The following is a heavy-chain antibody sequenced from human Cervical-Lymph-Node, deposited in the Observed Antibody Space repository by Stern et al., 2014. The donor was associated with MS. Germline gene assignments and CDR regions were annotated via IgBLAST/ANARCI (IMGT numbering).Heavy chain of an antibody. J-gene: IGHJ6*02. CDR3: ARGKSIAGRAYFYYGLDV. V-gene: IGHV4-59*08. Sequence: VQLVESGPGLAKTSETLSLTCTVSGDSITSYYWSWIRQPPGKGLEFIGYTYYSGSTNYNPSLKSRVTISLETSKNQIPLELSSVTAADTAVYFCARGKSIAGRAYFYYGLDVWGQGTTVTVSS. D-gene: IGHD6-6*01. CDR1: GDSITSYY. CDR2: TYYSGST.